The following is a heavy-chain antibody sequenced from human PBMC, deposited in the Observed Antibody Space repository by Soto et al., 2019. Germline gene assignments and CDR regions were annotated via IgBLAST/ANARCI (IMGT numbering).Heavy chain of an antibody. Sequence: PSETLSLTCAVSGGSFSGYFWSWIRQPPGKGLEWIGEINHSGSTYYNPSLGSRVTVLVDTSRSQFSLKLRSVTAADTAVYYCASSSSSWYGRDYYYYGMDVWGQGTTVT. V-gene: IGHV4-34*01. CDR2: INHSGST. CDR1: GGSFSGYF. D-gene: IGHD6-13*01. CDR3: ASSSSSWYGRDYYYYGMDV. J-gene: IGHJ6*02.